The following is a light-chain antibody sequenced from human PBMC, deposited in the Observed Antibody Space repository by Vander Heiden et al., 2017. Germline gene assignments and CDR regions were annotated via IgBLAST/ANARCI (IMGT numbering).Light chain of an antibody. J-gene: IGKJ4*01. Sequence: DIVMTQAPDSLAVSLGERATINCKSSQSVLYSSNNKNYLAWYQQKPGQPPKLLIYWASTRVSRVPDRFSGSRSGTDFTLTISSLQAEDVAVYYCQQDDSTPLTFGGGTKVEIK. CDR2: WAS. CDR3: QQDDSTPLT. V-gene: IGKV4-1*01. CDR1: QSVLYSSNNKNY.